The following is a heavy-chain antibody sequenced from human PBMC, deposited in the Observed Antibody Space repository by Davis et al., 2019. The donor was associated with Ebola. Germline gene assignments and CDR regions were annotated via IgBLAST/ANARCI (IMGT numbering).Heavy chain of an antibody. CDR2: ISGSGGST. CDR1: GFTFSSYA. D-gene: IGHD3-3*01. Sequence: LSLTCAASGFTFSSYAMSWVRQAPGKGLEWVSGISGSGGSTYYADSVKGRFTISRDNSKNTLYLQMNSLRAEDTAVYYCAKARGPILEWLYDYWGQGTLVTVSS. J-gene: IGHJ4*02. V-gene: IGHV3-23*01. CDR3: AKARGPILEWLYDY.